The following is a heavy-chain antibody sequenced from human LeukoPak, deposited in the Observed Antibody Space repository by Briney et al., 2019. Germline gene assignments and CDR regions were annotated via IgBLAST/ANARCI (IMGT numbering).Heavy chain of an antibody. D-gene: IGHD6-19*01. CDR2: INPADGYT. V-gene: IGHV5-51*01. CDR1: GYRFTNYW. CDR3: ARPHDTGVGASGSGWSYFDF. J-gene: IGHJ4*02. Sequence: GESLQISCQASGYRFTNYWIGWVRPMPGKGLEWMGIINPADGYTRYSPSFQGQVTISADTSIFTAYLQWSSLKASDTAIYYCARPHDTGVGASGSGWSYFDFWGQGTLITVSS.